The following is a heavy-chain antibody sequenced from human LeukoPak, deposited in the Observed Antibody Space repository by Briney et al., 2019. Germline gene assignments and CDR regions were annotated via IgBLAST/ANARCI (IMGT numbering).Heavy chain of an antibody. CDR1: GFTFSSYE. V-gene: IGHV3-48*03. D-gene: IGHD5-24*01. Sequence: GGSLRLSCAASGFTFSSYEMNWVRQAPGKGLEWVSYISSSGSTIYYADSVKGRFTVSRDNAKNSLYLQMNSLRAEDTAVYYCAVATIKDYFDYWGQGTLVTVSS. CDR2: ISSSGSTI. J-gene: IGHJ4*02. CDR3: AVATIKDYFDY.